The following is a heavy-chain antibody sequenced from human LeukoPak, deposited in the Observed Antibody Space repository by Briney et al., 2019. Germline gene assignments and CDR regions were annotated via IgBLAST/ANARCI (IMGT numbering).Heavy chain of an antibody. V-gene: IGHV4-39*01. D-gene: IGHD1-7*01. J-gene: IGHJ5*02. Sequence: SETLSLTCTVSGGSISSSSYYWGWICQPPGKGLEWIGSIFYSGSAYYNPSLKSRVAISVDTSKNQFSLKLSSATAADTAVYYCARQGGTLNWFDPWGQGTLVTVSS. CDR3: ARQGGTLNWFDP. CDR2: IFYSGSA. CDR1: GGSISSSSYY.